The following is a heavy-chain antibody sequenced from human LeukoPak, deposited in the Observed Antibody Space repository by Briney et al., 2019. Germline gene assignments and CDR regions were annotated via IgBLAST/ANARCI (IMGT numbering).Heavy chain of an antibody. J-gene: IGHJ4*02. CDR3: ARYGQWLVRRGFDY. CDR2: INHSGST. CDR1: GVSFSGYY. Sequence: SETLSLTCAVYGVSFSGYYWSWIRQPPGKGLEWIGEINHSGSTNYNPSLKSRVTISVDTSKNQFSLKLSSVTAADTAVYYCARYGQWLVRRGFDYWGQGTLVTVSS. D-gene: IGHD6-19*01. V-gene: IGHV4-34*01.